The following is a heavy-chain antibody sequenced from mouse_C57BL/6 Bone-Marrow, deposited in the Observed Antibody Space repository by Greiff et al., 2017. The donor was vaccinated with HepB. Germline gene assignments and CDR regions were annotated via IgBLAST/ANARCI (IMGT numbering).Heavy chain of an antibody. V-gene: IGHV1-64*01. Sequence: VQLQQPGAELVKPGASVKLSCKASGYTFTSYWMHWVKQRPGQGLEWIGMIHPNSGSTNYNEKFKGKATLTADKSSSTAYMELRSLTSEDSAVYFCARRSLPFFDYWGQGTTLTVSS. CDR3: ARRSLPFFDY. D-gene: IGHD2-1*01. CDR1: GYTFTSYW. CDR2: IHPNSGST. J-gene: IGHJ2*01.